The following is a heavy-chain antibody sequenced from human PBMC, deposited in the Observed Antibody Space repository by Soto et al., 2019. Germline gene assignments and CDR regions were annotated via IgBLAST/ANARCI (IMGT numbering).Heavy chain of an antibody. CDR3: AKDRGYSYGYYYGMDV. CDR1: GFTFSSYA. J-gene: IGHJ6*02. Sequence: EVQLLESGGGLVQPGGSLRLSCAASGFTFSSYAMSWVRQAPGKGLEWVSAISGSGGSTYYADSVKGRFTISRDNSKNTLYLQMNSLRAEDTAVYYCAKDRGYSYGYYYGMDVWGQGTTVTVSS. V-gene: IGHV3-23*01. D-gene: IGHD5-18*01. CDR2: ISGSGGST.